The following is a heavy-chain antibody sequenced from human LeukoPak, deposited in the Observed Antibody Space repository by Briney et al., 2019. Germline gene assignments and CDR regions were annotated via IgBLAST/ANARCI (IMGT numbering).Heavy chain of an antibody. J-gene: IGHJ3*02. Sequence: SETLSLTCSVSGGSIRSIIYYWGWIRQPPGKGLEWIGSIYCGTAYYNPSLESRVTISVDRSMHQFSLSLSSVTVADTAVYYCARHYSLRMRTGLTDAFDIWGQGTMVTVSS. CDR2: IYCGTA. V-gene: IGHV4-39*01. CDR1: GGSIRSIIYY. D-gene: IGHD3/OR15-3a*01. CDR3: ARHYSLRMRTGLTDAFDI.